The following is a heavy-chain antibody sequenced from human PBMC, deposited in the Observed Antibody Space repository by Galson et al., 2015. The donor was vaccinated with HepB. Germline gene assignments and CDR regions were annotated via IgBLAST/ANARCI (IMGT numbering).Heavy chain of an antibody. J-gene: IGHJ5*02. Sequence: SLRLSCASSGFMFSTYGMHWVRRAPGKGLEWVAGIFYDGSNRYYADSVKGRFTISRDNSKNTLYLQMNSVRAEDTAVYYCAKSESFGEDVDVAFDPWGQGTLVIVSS. D-gene: IGHD3-10*01. V-gene: IGHV3-33*06. CDR2: IFYDGSNR. CDR1: GFMFSTYG. CDR3: AKSESFGEDVDVAFDP.